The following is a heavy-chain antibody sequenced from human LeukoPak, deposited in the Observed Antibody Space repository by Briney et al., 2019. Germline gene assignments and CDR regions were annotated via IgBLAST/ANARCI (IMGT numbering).Heavy chain of an antibody. D-gene: IGHD3-10*01. CDR2: IYYSGST. CDR3: ASTMVRGVLDY. V-gene: IGHV4-61*01. J-gene: IGHJ4*02. Sequence: PSETLSLTCTVSGGSISSSSYYWSWIRQSPGKGLEWIGYIYYSGSTNYNPSLKSRVTISVDTSKNQFPLKLSSVTAADTAVYYCASTMVRGVLDYWGQGTLVTVSS. CDR1: GGSISSSSYY.